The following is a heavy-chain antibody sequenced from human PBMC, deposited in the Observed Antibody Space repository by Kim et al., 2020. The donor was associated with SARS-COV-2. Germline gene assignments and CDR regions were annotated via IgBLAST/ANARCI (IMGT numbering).Heavy chain of an antibody. V-gene: IGHV4-34*01. J-gene: IGHJ4*02. Sequence: SETLSLTCAVYGGSFSGYYWSWIRQPPGKGLEWIGEINHSGSTNYNPSLKSRVTISVDTSKNQFSLKLSSVTAADTAVYYCARGLPRSIAAGNDYWGQGTLVTVSS. CDR3: ARGLPRSIAAGNDY. D-gene: IGHD6-13*01. CDR2: INHSGST. CDR1: GGSFSGYY.